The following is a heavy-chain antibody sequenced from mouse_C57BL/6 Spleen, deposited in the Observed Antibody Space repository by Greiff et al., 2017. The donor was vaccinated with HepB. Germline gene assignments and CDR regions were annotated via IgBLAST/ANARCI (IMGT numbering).Heavy chain of an antibody. CDR1: GYSITSGYY. Sequence: EVKLMESGPGLVKPSQSLSLTCSVTGYSITSGYYWNWIRQFPGNKLEWMGYISYDGSNNYNPSLKNRISITRDTSKNQFFLKLNSVTTEDTATYYCARDKDYYGSRFDYWGQGTTLTVSS. V-gene: IGHV3-6*01. CDR3: ARDKDYYGSRFDY. CDR2: ISYDGSN. J-gene: IGHJ2*01. D-gene: IGHD1-1*01.